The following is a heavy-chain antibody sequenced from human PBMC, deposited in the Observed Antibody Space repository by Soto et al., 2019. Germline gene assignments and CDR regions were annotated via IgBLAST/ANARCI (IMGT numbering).Heavy chain of an antibody. CDR3: ARGRDYHFWSGYYRAWYYYGMDV. D-gene: IGHD3-3*01. J-gene: IGHJ6*02. Sequence: SETLSLTCAVYGGSFSGYYWSWIRQPPGKGLEWIGEINHSGSTNYNPSLKSRVTISVDTSKNQFSLKLSSVTAADTAVYYCARGRDYHFWSGYYRAWYYYGMDVWGQGTTVTVSS. V-gene: IGHV4-34*01. CDR1: GGSFSGYY. CDR2: INHSGST.